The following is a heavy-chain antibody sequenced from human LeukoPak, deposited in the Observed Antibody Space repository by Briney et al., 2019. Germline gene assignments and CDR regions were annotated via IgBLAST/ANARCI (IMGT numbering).Heavy chain of an antibody. CDR3: ARRAGAYSHPYDY. Sequence: HPGGSLRLSCAASGFTFSIYGMNWVRQAPGKGLEWVSFIYSDNTHYSDSVKGRFTISRDNSKNTLYLQMNSLRAEDTAVYYCARRAGAYSHPYDYWGQGTLVTVSS. J-gene: IGHJ4*02. CDR2: IYSDNT. CDR1: GFTFSIYG. D-gene: IGHD4/OR15-4a*01. V-gene: IGHV3-53*01.